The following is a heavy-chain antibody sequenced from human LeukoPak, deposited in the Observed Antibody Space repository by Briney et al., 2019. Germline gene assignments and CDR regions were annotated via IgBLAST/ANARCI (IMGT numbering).Heavy chain of an antibody. J-gene: IGHJ4*02. D-gene: IGHD5-24*01. CDR3: SRGWLQKGFDY. Sequence: SQTPSLTCAISGDSVSSNNVGWNWIRQSPSRSLEWLGRTYYSSNWYYDYAVSVKSRIIINPDTSKNQFSLQLNSVTPEDTAVYFCSRGWLQKGFDYWGQGTLVTVSS. CDR1: GDSVSSNNVG. V-gene: IGHV6-1*01. CDR2: TYYSSNWYY.